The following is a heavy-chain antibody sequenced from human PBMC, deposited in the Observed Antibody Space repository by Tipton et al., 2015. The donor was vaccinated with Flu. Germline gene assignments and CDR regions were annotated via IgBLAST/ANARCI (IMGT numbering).Heavy chain of an antibody. CDR1: GDSISSGGAY. CDR3: ARDQGFGDGLAYDYYLLDV. CDR2: IYYSGST. D-gene: IGHD3-10*01. Sequence: LRLSCTVSGDSISSGGAYWSWIRQHPGKGLEWIGGIYYSGSTYYSPSLKSRLTITIHTSENQFSLKLNSVTAADTAVYYCARDQGFGDGLAYDYYLLDVWGQGTTVTVSS. V-gene: IGHV4-31*02. J-gene: IGHJ6*02.